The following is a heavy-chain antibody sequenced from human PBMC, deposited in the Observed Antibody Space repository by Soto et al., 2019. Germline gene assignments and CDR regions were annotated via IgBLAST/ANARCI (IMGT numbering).Heavy chain of an antibody. CDR1: GFTFSNYA. J-gene: IGHJ4*02. D-gene: IGHD6-19*01. Sequence: QVQLVESGGGVVQPEKSLRLSCTASGFTFSNYAMHWVRQTPGKGLEWVAIIWFDGSNKDYADSVKGRFTISRDNSQNTVYMQMNSLRAEDTAVYYCARAPYSSGWYYFDYWGQGTLVTVSS. CDR3: ARAPYSSGWYYFDY. CDR2: IWFDGSNK. V-gene: IGHV3-33*01.